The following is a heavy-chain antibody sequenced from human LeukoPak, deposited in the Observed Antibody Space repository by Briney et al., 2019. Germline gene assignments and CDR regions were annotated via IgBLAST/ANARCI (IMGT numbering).Heavy chain of an antibody. Sequence: GGSLRLSCAASGFTFSNYLMHWVRQAPGKGLVWVSRINSDGSSTTYADSVKGRFTISRDNAKNTLYLQMNSLRAEDTAVYYCARDYGRSRDYGMDVWGQGTTVTVSS. V-gene: IGHV3-74*01. CDR1: GFTFSNYL. CDR2: INSDGSST. D-gene: IGHD3-10*01. J-gene: IGHJ6*02. CDR3: ARDYGRSRDYGMDV.